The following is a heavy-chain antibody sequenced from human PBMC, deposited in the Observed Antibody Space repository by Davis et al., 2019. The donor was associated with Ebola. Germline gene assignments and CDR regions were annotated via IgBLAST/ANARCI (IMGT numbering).Heavy chain of an antibody. CDR1: DASISGHY. Sequence: PSETLSLTCTVSDASISGHYWNWFRQPPGKGLEWIGFISGSGRTSYNPSLKSRVTISADTSKKQFSLTLSSVTAADTAVYFCSRFGEGAYWGQGTLVTVSS. V-gene: IGHV4-59*11. D-gene: IGHD2-21*01. CDR2: ISGSGRT. J-gene: IGHJ4*02. CDR3: SRFGEGAY.